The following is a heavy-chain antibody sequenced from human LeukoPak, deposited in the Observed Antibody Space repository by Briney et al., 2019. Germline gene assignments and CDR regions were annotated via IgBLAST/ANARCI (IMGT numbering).Heavy chain of an antibody. CDR2: IYTSGST. J-gene: IGHJ6*03. CDR1: GGSISSGSYY. Sequence: PSQTLSLTCTVSGGSISSGSYYWSWIRQPAGKGLEWIGRIYTSGSTNYNPSLKSRVTISVDTSKNQFSLKLSSVTAADTAVYYCARTRGTRVYCSSTSCQRRGIYYYYMDVWGKGTTVTISS. CDR3: ARTRGTRVYCSSTSCQRRGIYYYYMDV. D-gene: IGHD2-2*01. V-gene: IGHV4-61*02.